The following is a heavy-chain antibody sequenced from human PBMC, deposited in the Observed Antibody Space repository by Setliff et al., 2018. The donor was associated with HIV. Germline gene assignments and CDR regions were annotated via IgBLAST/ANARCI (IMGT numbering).Heavy chain of an antibody. V-gene: IGHV3-21*01. CDR3: ARDFTDTVVGVVPFFDY. D-gene: IGHD3-3*01. Sequence: GGSLRLSCAASGFTFSDFTMNWVRQAPGEGLEWVASISSSSSYIFYADSVKGRLTISRDNAKNSLFLQMNSLRAEDTAVFYCARDFTDTVVGVVPFFDYWGQGTLVTVSS. CDR2: ISSSSSYI. J-gene: IGHJ4*02. CDR1: GFTFSDFT.